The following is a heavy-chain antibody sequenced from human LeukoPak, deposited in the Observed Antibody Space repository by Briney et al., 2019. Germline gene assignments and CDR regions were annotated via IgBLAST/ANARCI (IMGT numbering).Heavy chain of an antibody. Sequence: ASVKVSCKASGYTFTDDYIHWVRQAPGQGLEWMGWINPNSGGTNYAQKFQGRVTMTRDKSISTAYMELSRLRSDDTAVYYCARDVDYYDSSGYYYDFDYWGQGTLVTVSS. CDR2: INPNSGGT. J-gene: IGHJ4*02. CDR1: GYTFTDDY. CDR3: ARDVDYYDSSGYYYDFDY. D-gene: IGHD3-22*01. V-gene: IGHV1-2*02.